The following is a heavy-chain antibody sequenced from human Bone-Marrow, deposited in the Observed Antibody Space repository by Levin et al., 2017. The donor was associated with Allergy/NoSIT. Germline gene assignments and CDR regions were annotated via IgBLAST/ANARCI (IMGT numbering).Heavy chain of an antibody. CDR1: GYSFTSYW. CDR2: IYPGDSDT. V-gene: IGHV5-51*01. D-gene: IGHD3-10*01. CDR3: ARSFGVGVVRGVMIPQNFDY. Sequence: GGSLRLSCKGSGYSFTSYWIGWVRQMPGKGLEWMGIIYPGDSDTRYSPSFQGQVTISADKSISTAYLQWSSLKASDTAMYYCARSFGVGVVRGVMIPQNFDYWGQGTLVTVSS. J-gene: IGHJ4*02.